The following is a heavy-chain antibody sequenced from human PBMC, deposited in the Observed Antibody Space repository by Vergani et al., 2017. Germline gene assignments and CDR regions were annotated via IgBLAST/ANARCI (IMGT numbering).Heavy chain of an antibody. J-gene: IGHJ4*02. CDR1: GGSFSGYY. Sequence: QVQLQQWGAGLLKPSETLSLTCAVYGGSFSGYYWSWIRQPPGKGLEWIGEINHSGSTNYNPSLKSRVTISVDTSKNQFSLKLSSVTAADTAVYYCARGWRELLSLYEKYYFDYWGQGTLVTVSS. V-gene: IGHV4-34*01. D-gene: IGHD1-26*01. CDR2: INHSGST. CDR3: ARGWRELLSLYEKYYFDY.